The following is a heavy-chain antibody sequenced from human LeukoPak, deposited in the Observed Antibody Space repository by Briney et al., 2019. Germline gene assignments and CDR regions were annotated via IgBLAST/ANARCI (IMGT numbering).Heavy chain of an antibody. V-gene: IGHV5-51*01. CDR1: GYSFSTYW. J-gene: IGHJ4*02. CDR2: IYPGDSDT. D-gene: IGHD1-26*01. CDR3: GRHARMGATQSNFDY. Sequence: PGDSLKISCKGSGYSFSTYWIGWVRQMPGKGLEWMGIIYPGDSDTRYNPSFQGQVTISADQSTNTAYLQWSSLKASDTAIYYCGRHARMGATQSNFDYWGQGTLV.